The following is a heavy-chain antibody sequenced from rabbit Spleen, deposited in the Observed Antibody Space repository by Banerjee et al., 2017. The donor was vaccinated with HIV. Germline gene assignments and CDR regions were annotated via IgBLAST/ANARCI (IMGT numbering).Heavy chain of an antibody. CDR1: GLDFSSSYW. D-gene: IGHD8-1*01. V-gene: IGHV1S40*01. CDR3: ARDSGSSFSSYGMDL. Sequence: QSLEESGGDLVKPGASLTLTCKASGLDFSSSYWICWVRQAPGKGLEWIACIYAGSGGRTDYANWAKGRFTISKISSTTVTLHMTSLTAADTATYFCARDSGSSFSSYGMDLWGPGTLVTVS. CDR2: IYAGSGGRT. J-gene: IGHJ6*01.